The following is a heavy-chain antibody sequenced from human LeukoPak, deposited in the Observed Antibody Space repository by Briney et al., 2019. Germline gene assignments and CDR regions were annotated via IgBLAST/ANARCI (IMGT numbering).Heavy chain of an antibody. J-gene: IGHJ4*02. CDR3: ARQGSYSSSWYNIDY. D-gene: IGHD6-13*01. CDR2: IYPDDSDT. Sequence: GESLRISSKGSGYTFTNYWIGWVRQMPGKGREWVGLIYPDDSDTRYTPSFQGQVTISADKPINTACLQWGSLKASDTAMYYCARQGSYSSSWYNIDYWGQGTPVTVPS. CDR1: GYTFTNYW. V-gene: IGHV5-51*01.